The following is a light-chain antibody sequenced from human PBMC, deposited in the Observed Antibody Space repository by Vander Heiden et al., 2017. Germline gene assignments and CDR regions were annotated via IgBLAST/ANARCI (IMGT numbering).Light chain of an antibody. V-gene: IGKV3D-20*01. J-gene: IGKJ4*01. CDR1: QTLSSDF. CDR2: NAS. CDR3: QQYGSLALT. Sequence: EIVLTQSPATLSLSPGQRATLSCGAGQTLSSDFLAWYQQRPGLAPRLLIYNASRRATGIPDRFSGSGSGTDFTLTISRLEPEDFAVYYCQQYGSLALTFGGGTKEEIK.